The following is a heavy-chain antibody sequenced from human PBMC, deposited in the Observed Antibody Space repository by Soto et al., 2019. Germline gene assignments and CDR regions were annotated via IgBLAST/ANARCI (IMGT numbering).Heavy chain of an antibody. V-gene: IGHV4-59*01. D-gene: IGHD1-26*01. Sequence: QVQLQESGPGLVKPSETLSLTCTVSGGSISSYYWSWIRQPPGKGLEWIGYIYYSGSTNYNPSLKSRXXIXVDXSKNRFSLKLSSVTAADTAVYYCARDRSGSYYLRDWGQGTLVTVSS. CDR3: ARDRSGSYYLRD. CDR2: IYYSGST. CDR1: GGSISSYY. J-gene: IGHJ4*02.